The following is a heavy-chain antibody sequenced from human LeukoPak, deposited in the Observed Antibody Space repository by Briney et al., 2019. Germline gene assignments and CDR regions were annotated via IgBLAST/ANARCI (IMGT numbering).Heavy chain of an antibody. V-gene: IGHV3-30*18. D-gene: IGHD6-13*01. CDR3: AKDSEYSSSWYRMGGIDY. J-gene: IGHJ4*02. Sequence: GGSLRLSCAASGFTFSSYGMHWVRQAPGKGLEWVAVISYDGSNKYYADSVKGRFTISRDTSKNTLYLQMNSLRAEDTAVYYCAKDSEYSSSWYRMGGIDYWGQGTLVTVSS. CDR2: ISYDGSNK. CDR1: GFTFSSYG.